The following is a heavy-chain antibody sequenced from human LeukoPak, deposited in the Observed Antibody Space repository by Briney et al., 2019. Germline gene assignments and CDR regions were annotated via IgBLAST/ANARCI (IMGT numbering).Heavy chain of an antibody. CDR2: IWYDGSNK. V-gene: IGHV3-33*01. Sequence: PGRSLRLSCAASGFTFSSYGMHWVRQAPGKGLEWVAVIWYDGSNKYYADSVKGRFTISRDNSKNTLYLQMNSLRADDTAVYYCARDRTGTAMVAAYWGQGTLVTVSS. D-gene: IGHD5-18*01. CDR1: GFTFSSYG. J-gene: IGHJ4*02. CDR3: ARDRTGTAMVAAY.